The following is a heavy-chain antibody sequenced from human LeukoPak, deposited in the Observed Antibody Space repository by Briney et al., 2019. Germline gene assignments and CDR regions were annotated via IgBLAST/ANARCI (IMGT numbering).Heavy chain of an antibody. J-gene: IGHJ6*03. V-gene: IGHV4-4*07. CDR3: ARNRLLTQDIVVVPAASYYYMDV. CDR2: IYTSGSA. D-gene: IGHD2-2*01. CDR1: GGSISSYY. Sequence: SETLSLTCTVSGGSISSYYWSWIRQPAGKGLEWIGRIYTSGSANYNPSLKSRVTMSVDTSKNQFSLKLSSVTAADTAVYYCARNRLLTQDIVVVPAASYYYMDVWGKGTTVTVSS.